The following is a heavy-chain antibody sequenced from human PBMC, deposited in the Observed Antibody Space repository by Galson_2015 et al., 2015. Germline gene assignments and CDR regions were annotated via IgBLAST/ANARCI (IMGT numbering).Heavy chain of an antibody. Sequence: SLRLSCAASGFTFNNAWMSWVRQAPGKGLEWVGRIKSKTDGGTTDYVAPVKGRFTISRDDSKSTLFLQMNSLKTEDTAVYYCTTLTYYDSSGGDIWGQGTMVTVSS. CDR1: GFTFNNAW. J-gene: IGHJ3*02. V-gene: IGHV3-15*01. D-gene: IGHD3-22*01. CDR2: IKSKTDGGTT. CDR3: TTLTYYDSSGGDI.